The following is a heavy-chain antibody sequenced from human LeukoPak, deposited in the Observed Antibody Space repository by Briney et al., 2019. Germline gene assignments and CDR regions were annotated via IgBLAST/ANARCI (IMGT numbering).Heavy chain of an antibody. CDR3: AREYYFDSTGYLY. V-gene: IGHV4-34*01. D-gene: IGHD3-22*01. CDR1: GGSFSGYY. J-gene: IGHJ4*02. CDR2: INHSGST. Sequence: SETLSLTCAVYGGSFSGYYWIWIRQPPGKGLEWIGEINHSGSTNYNLSLKSRVTISIDTSKNQFSLKLSSVTAADTAVYYCAREYYFDSTGYLYWGQGILVTVSS.